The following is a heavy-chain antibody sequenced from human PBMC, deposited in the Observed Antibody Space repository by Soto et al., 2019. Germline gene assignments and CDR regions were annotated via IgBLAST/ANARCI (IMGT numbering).Heavy chain of an antibody. CDR2: INHSGST. CDR1: GGSVSVYY. J-gene: IGHJ6*03. V-gene: IGHV4-34*01. CDR3: ARGAIQPTYYYYYMDV. D-gene: IGHD2-2*02. Sequence: SRTLSLTCAVCGGSVSVYYWSWIRQPPGKGLEWIGEINHSGSTNYNPSLKSRVTISVGTSKNQFSLKLSSVTAADTAVYYCARGAIQPTYYYYYMDVWGKGTTVTVSS.